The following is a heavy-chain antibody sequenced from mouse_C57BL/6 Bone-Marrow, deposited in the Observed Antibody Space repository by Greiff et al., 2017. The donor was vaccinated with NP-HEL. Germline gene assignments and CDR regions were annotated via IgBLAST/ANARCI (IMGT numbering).Heavy chain of an antibody. CDR2: IGPGRGST. J-gene: IGHJ3*01. CDR3: ARGGYYCSSSWFAY. CDR1: GYTFTDYD. V-gene: IGHV1-77*01. Sequence: QVQLKQSGAGLVKPGASVKISCKASGYTFTDYDINWVKQRPGQGLEWIGKIGPGRGSTYYNEQFMGKATLTADKSSSTAYMQLSSLTSEASAVYLCARGGYYCSSSWFAYWGQGTLLTVSA. D-gene: IGHD1-1*01.